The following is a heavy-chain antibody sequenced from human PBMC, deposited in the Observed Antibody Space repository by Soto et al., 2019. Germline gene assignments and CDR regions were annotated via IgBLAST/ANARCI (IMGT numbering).Heavy chain of an antibody. Sequence: QLQLQESGPGLVKPAETLSLQCAVSGGSVSSGNYFWGWIRQPPGKGLEWIGNIYYNGDTYYRPSLKSRVTVSVDTAQNQFSLRLTSVTAADTAVYYCARRLMDSWNQGHAFDFWGQGTLVTVSS. J-gene: IGHJ3*01. CDR2: IYYNGDT. CDR3: ARRLMDSWNQGHAFDF. CDR1: GGSVSSGNYF. V-gene: IGHV4-39*01. D-gene: IGHD1-20*01.